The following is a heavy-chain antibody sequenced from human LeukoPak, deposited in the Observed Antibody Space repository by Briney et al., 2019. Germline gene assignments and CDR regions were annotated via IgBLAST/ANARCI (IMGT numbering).Heavy chain of an antibody. J-gene: IGHJ4*02. Sequence: SETLSLTCTVSGGSISSGDYYWSWLRQPPGKGLEWIGYIYYSGSTYYNPSLKSRVTISVDTSKNQFSLKLSSVTAADTAVYYCARARGYYGSGINYWGQGTLVTVSS. CDR2: IYYSGST. V-gene: IGHV4-30-4*01. CDR1: GGSISSGDYY. D-gene: IGHD3-10*01. CDR3: ARARGYYGSGINY.